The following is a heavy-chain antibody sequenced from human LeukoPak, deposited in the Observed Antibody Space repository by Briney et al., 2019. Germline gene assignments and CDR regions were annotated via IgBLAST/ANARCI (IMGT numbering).Heavy chain of an antibody. CDR1: GFTFSATA. D-gene: IGHD2-8*02. V-gene: IGHV3-73*01. CDR3: LATDNTGRTTPFDY. CDR2: IRSKPKNYAT. Sequence: GGSLKLSCAASGFTFSATAMHWVRQASGKGLEWVGRIRSKPKNYATAYGASVKGRVTISRDDSNNTAYLHINSLKTEDTAVHYCLATDNTGRTTPFDYWGQGTLVTVSS. J-gene: IGHJ4*02.